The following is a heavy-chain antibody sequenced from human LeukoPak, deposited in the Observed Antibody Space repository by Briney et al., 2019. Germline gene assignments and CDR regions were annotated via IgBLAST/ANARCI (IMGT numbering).Heavy chain of an antibody. V-gene: IGHV3-30*04. D-gene: IGHD2-15*01. CDR1: GFTFSSYA. CDR3: ARVLVVVAESKEYYFDY. Sequence: GGSLRLSCAASGFTFSSYAMHWVRQAPGKGLEWVAVISYDGSNKYYADSVKGRFTIPRDNSKNTLYLQMNSLRAEDTAVYYCARVLVVVAESKEYYFDYWGQGTLVTVSS. J-gene: IGHJ4*02. CDR2: ISYDGSNK.